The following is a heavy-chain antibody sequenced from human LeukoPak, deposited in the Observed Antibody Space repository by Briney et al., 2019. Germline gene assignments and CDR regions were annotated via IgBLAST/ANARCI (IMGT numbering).Heavy chain of an antibody. CDR1: GYTFTGYY. J-gene: IGHJ4*02. D-gene: IGHD1-1*01. CDR2: INPHSGGT. CDR3: ASRLDTYYFDY. Sequence: ASVKVSCKASGYTFTGYYMHWVRQAPGQGLEWMGWINPHSGGTNYAQKFQGRVTMTRDTSISTAYMELSRLRSDDTAVYYCASRLDTYYFDYWGQGTLVTVSS. V-gene: IGHV1-2*02.